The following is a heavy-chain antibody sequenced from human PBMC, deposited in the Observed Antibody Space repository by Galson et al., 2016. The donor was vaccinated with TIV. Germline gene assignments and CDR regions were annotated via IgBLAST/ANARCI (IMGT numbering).Heavy chain of an antibody. CDR3: AKEAGTDYYYGMDV. V-gene: IGHV3-23*01. Sequence: SLRLSCAASGFIFNSFAMSWVRQAPGKGLQWVSAISRRGFNTYYADSAKGRFTISRDNSKNTLYLQMNSVRADDTAVYYCAKEAGTDYYYGMDVWGQGTLVTVS. J-gene: IGHJ6*02. D-gene: IGHD1/OR15-1a*01. CDR1: GFIFNSFA. CDR2: ISRRGFNT.